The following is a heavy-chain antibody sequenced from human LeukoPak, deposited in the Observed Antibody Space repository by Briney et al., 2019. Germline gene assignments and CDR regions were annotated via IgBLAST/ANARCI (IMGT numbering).Heavy chain of an antibody. CDR2: FDPEDGET. J-gene: IGHJ4*02. D-gene: IGHD4-11*01. CDR3: AAGHDYNYFDY. Sequence: EASVKVSCKVSGYTLTELSMHWVRQAPGKGLEWMGGFDPEDGETIYAQKFQGRVTITADESTSTAYMELSSLRSEDTAVYYCAAGHDYNYFDYWGQGTLVTVSS. CDR1: GYTLTELS. V-gene: IGHV1-24*01.